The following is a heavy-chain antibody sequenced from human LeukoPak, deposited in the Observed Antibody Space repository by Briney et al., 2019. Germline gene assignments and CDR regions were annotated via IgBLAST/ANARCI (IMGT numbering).Heavy chain of an antibody. V-gene: IGHV3-7*01. CDR3: ARDGTAAGLYFDL. CDR2: IKQDGGEK. CDR1: GFTFSSNW. J-gene: IGHJ4*01. Sequence: GGSLRLSCAVSGFTFSSNWMNWVRQAPGKGLEWVASIKQDGGEKSYVDSVKGRFTISRDNAKNSLYLQMSSLRAEDTAVYYCARDGTAAGLYFDLWGQGTPVTVSS. D-gene: IGHD6-13*01.